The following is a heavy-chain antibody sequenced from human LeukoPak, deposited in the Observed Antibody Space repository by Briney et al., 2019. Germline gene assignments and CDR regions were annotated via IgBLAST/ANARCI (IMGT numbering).Heavy chain of an antibody. CDR2: FDPEDGET. CDR1: GYTFTNY. D-gene: IGHD3-3*01. J-gene: IGHJ1*01. CDR3: ATVVGDFWSGYYIAKGNRRYFQH. V-gene: IGHV1-24*01. Sequence: ASVKVSCKASGYTFTNYDFNWMRQATGQGLEWMGGFDPEDGETIYAQKFQGRVTMTEDTSTDTAYMELSSLRSEDTAVYYCATVVGDFWSGYYIAKGNRRYFQHWGQGTLVTVSS.